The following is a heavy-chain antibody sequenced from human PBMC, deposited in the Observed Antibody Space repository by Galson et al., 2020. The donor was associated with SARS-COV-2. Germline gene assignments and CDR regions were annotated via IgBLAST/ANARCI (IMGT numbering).Heavy chain of an antibody. D-gene: IGHD6-19*01. J-gene: IGHJ3*02. Sequence: ASETLSLTCTVSGGSISSYYWSWIRQPAGKGLEWIGRIYTSGSTNYNPSLKSRVTMSVDTSKNQFSLKLSSVTAADTAVYYCARGAYSSGWYWGDAFDIWGQGTMVTVSS. CDR3: ARGAYSSGWYWGDAFDI. CDR1: GGSISSYY. CDR2: IYTSGST. V-gene: IGHV4-4*07.